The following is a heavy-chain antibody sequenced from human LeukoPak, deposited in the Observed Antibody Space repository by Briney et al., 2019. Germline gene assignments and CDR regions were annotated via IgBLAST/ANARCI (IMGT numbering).Heavy chain of an antibody. Sequence: PGGSLRLSWAASGLTVSSNSMSWVRQAPGKGLDWVSFIYSGGGTYYADSVKGRFTISRDNSKNTLYLQMNSLRAEDTAVYYCARGGYCSGGSCYSAGWFDPWGQGTLVTVSP. V-gene: IGHV3-53*01. J-gene: IGHJ5*02. CDR2: IYSGGGT. CDR1: GLTVSSNS. D-gene: IGHD2-15*01. CDR3: ARGGYCSGGSCYSAGWFDP.